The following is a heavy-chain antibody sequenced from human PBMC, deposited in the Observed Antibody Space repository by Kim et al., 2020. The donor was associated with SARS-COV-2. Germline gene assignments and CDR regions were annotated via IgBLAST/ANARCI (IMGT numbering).Heavy chain of an antibody. V-gene: IGHV1-8*01. CDR3: ARGRYGDYYYYGMDV. Sequence: ASVKVSCKASGYTFTSYDINWVRQATGQGLEWMGWMNPNSGNTGYAQKFQGRVTMTRNTSISTAYMELSSLRSEDTAVYYCARGRYGDYYYYGMDVWGQGTTVTVSS. D-gene: IGHD4-17*01. CDR1: GYTFTSYD. CDR2: MNPNSGNT. J-gene: IGHJ6*02.